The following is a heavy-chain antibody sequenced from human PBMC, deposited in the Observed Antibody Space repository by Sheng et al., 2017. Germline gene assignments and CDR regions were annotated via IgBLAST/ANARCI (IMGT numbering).Heavy chain of an antibody. CDR2: INHSGST. D-gene: IGHD3-3*01. J-gene: IGHJ4*02. V-gene: IGHV4-34*01. Sequence: QVQLQQWGAGLLKPSETLSLTCAVYGGSFSGYYWSWIRQPPGKGLEWIGEINHSGSTNYNPSLKSRVTISVDTSKNQFSLKLSSVTAADTAVYYCARRLRSGYYNFDSGAREPWS. CDR3: ARRLRSGYYNFDS. CDR1: GGSFSGYY.